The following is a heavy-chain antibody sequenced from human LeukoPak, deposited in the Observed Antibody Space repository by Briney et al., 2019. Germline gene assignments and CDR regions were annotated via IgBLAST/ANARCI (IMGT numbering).Heavy chain of an antibody. CDR3: ARTGAGYYYYYMDV. CDR1: GSSIISGYY. V-gene: IGHV4-38-2*02. D-gene: IGHD1-26*01. J-gene: IGHJ6*03. Sequence: SETLSLTCIVSGSSIISGYYWGWIRQPPGKGLEWIGTIYRSGSTYSNPSLRGRVTISVDTSKNQFSLKLSSVTAADPAVYYCARTGAGYYYYYMDVWGKGTTVTVSS. CDR2: IYRSGST.